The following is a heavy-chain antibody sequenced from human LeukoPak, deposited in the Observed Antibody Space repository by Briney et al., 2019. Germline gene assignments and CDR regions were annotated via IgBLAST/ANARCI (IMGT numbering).Heavy chain of an antibody. J-gene: IGHJ4*02. CDR3: TREGSLGY. V-gene: IGHV4-61*02. Sequence: PSETLSLTCTVSGGSISSGSYYWSWIRQPAGKGLEWIGRIFTSGSTNYNPSLRSRVTISLDTSKNQFSLKLSSVTAADTAVYYCTREGSLGYWGQGTLVTVSS. D-gene: IGHD2-15*01. CDR1: GGSISSGSYY. CDR2: IFTSGST.